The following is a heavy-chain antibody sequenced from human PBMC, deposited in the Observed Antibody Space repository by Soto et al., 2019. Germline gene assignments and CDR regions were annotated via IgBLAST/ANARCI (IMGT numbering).Heavy chain of an antibody. J-gene: IGHJ6*02. D-gene: IGHD6-19*01. CDR2: IIPIFGTA. Sequence: ASVKVSCKASGGTFSSYAISWVRQAPGQGLEWMGGIIPIFGTANYAQKFQGRVTITADKSTSTAYMQLSSLRSQDTAVYYCARSKQCRGCHYYGMDVWGRGTTCTVSS. CDR3: ARSKQCRGCHYYGMDV. CDR1: GGTFSSYA. V-gene: IGHV1-69*06.